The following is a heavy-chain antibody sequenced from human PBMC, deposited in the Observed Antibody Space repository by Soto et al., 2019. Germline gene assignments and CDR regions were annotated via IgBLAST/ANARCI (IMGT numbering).Heavy chain of an antibody. J-gene: IGHJ6*01. Sequence: EVQLVESGGGLIQPGGSLRLSCAASGFTVSSNYMSWVRQAPGKGLEWVSVIYSGGSTLYADSVKGRFTSSRDKSKNTLYLQINSLRAGDTAVYYCARGQYDPFYYYYYGVDDWGQGTTVTVSS. D-gene: IGHD1-1*01. CDR2: IYSGGST. CDR3: ARGQYDPFYYYYYGVDD. CDR1: GFTVSSNY. V-gene: IGHV3-53*01.